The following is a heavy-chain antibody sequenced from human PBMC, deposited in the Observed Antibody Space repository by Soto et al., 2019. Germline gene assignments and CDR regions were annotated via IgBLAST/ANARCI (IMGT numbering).Heavy chain of an antibody. V-gene: IGHV4-59*08. CDR1: GCSISSYY. D-gene: IGHD4-17*01. CDR3: ARRYGGTLDH. CDR2: IYYSGST. Sequence: PSETLSLTCTVSGCSISSYYWSWIRQPPGKGLEWIGYIYYSGSTNYNPSLKSRVTISVDTSKNQFSLKLSSVTAADTAVYYCARRYGGTLDHWGQGTLVTVSS. J-gene: IGHJ4*02.